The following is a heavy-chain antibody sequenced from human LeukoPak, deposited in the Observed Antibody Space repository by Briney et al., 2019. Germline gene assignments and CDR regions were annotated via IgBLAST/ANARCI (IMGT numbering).Heavy chain of an antibody. D-gene: IGHD1-26*01. Sequence: PGGSLRLSCAASGFTFSHYWMSWVRQAPGKGLEWVANIKQDGSETYYVDSVKGRFTISRDNAKNSLSLQMNSLRAEDTAVYYCARRGSYLDLWGQGTLVTVSS. CDR1: GFTFSHYW. J-gene: IGHJ4*02. CDR3: ARRGSYLDL. V-gene: IGHV3-7*01. CDR2: IKQDGSET.